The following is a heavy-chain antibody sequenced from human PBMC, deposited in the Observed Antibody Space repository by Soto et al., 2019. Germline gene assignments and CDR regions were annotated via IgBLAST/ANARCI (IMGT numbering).Heavy chain of an antibody. D-gene: IGHD2-2*01. J-gene: IGHJ4*02. V-gene: IGHV4-39*01. CDR3: ARGEGYCSSTSCYAGTGLSY. CDR1: GGSISSSSYY. CDR2: IYYSGST. Sequence: QLLESGPGLVKPSETLSLTCTVSGGSISSSSYYWGWIRQPPGKGLEWIGSIYYSGSTYYNPSLKSRVTISVDTSKNQFSLKLSSVTAADTAVYYCARGEGYCSSTSCYAGTGLSYWGQGTLVTVSS.